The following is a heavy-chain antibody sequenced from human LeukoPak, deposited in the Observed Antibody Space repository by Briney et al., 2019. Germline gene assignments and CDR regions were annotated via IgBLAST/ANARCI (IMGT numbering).Heavy chain of an antibody. CDR1: GGTFSSYA. CDR3: ARGLPSGLEWLLPPPLKTSGTVN. J-gene: IGHJ4*02. Sequence: GASVKVSCKASGGTFSSYAISWVRQAPGQGLEWMGRIIPILGIANYAQKFQGRVTITTDESTSTAYMELSSLRSEDTAVYYCARGLPSGLEWLLPPPLKTSGTVNWGQGTLVTVSS. V-gene: IGHV1-69*04. CDR2: IIPILGIA. D-gene: IGHD3-3*01.